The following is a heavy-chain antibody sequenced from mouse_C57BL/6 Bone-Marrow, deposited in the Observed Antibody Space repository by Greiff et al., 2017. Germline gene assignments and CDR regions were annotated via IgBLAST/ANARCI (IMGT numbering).Heavy chain of an antibody. CDR2: ISNGGGST. CDR1: GFTFSDYY. Sequence: EVHLVESGGGLVQPGGSLKLSCAASGFTFSDYYMYWVRQTPEKRLEWVAYISNGGGSTYYPDTVQGRFTISRDNAKNTLYLQMSRLKSEDTAMYYCARDGPLDIDDWGTGTTVTVSS. J-gene: IGHJ1*03. V-gene: IGHV5-12*01. CDR3: ARDGPLDIDD. D-gene: IGHD2-3*01.